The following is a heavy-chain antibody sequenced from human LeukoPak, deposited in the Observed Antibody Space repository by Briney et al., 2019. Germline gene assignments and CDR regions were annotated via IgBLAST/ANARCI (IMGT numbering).Heavy chain of an antibody. V-gene: IGHV4-59*01. Sequence: SETLSLTCTVSGGSISSYYWSWIRQHPGKGLEWIGYSNYSGSTNYNPSLKSRVTISVDTSKNQFSLKLKSVTAADTAVYYCARGGYYGSGNDFRFDPWGQGTLVTVSS. J-gene: IGHJ5*02. D-gene: IGHD3-10*01. CDR2: SNYSGST. CDR3: ARGGYYGSGNDFRFDP. CDR1: GGSISSYY.